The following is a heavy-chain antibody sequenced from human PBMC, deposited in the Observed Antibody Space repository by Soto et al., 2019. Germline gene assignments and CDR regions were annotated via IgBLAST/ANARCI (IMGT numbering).Heavy chain of an antibody. CDR1: GGSISSYY. CDR3: ARQSPEGRRLDP. CDR2: IYYSGST. D-gene: IGHD6-19*01. Sequence: SETLSLTCTVSGGSISSYYWSWIRQPPGKGLAWIGYIYYSGSTYYNPSLKSRVTISVDTSQNQFALTLSSVTAADTAVYYGARQSPEGRRLDPGGPETLLTVSS. V-gene: IGHV4-59*08. J-gene: IGHJ5*02.